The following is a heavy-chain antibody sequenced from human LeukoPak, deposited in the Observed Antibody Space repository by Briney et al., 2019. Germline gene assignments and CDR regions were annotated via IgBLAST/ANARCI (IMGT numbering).Heavy chain of an antibody. V-gene: IGHV3-53*01. CDR1: GFTVSSNY. J-gene: IGHJ4*02. Sequence: GGSLRLSCAASGFTVSSNYMSWVRQAPGKGLEWVSVIYSGGSTYYADSVKGRFTISRDNSKNTLYLQMNSLRAEDTAVYYCARSVPSPYYFDYWGQGTLVTVPS. CDR3: ARSVPSPYYFDY. CDR2: IYSGGST.